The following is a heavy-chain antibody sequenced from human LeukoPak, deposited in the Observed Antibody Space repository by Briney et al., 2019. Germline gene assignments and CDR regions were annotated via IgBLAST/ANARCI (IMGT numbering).Heavy chain of an antibody. CDR3: ARGAAIDY. CDR2: IKEDGSEK. Sequence: PGGSLRLSCAASGFTFSRYWLTWVRQAPGKGQEWVANIKEDGSEKYYVDSVKGRFTISRDNAKNSLYLQMNSLRAEDTAVYYCARGAAIDYWGQGTLVTVSS. D-gene: IGHD6-25*01. V-gene: IGHV3-7*01. CDR1: GFTFSRYW. J-gene: IGHJ4*02.